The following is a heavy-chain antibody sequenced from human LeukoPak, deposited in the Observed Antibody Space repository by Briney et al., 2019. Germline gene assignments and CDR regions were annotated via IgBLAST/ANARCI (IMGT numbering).Heavy chain of an antibody. CDR2: IYYSGST. CDR1: GGSIRSYY. CDR3: ARWSDYYGSGNWFDP. V-gene: IGHV4-59*01. J-gene: IGHJ5*02. Sequence: SETLSLTCTVSGGSIRSYYWSWIRQPPGKGLEWIGYIYYSGSTNYNPSLKSRVTISVDTSKNQFSLKLSSVTAADTAVYYCARWSDYYGSGNWFDPWGQGTLVTVSS. D-gene: IGHD3-10*01.